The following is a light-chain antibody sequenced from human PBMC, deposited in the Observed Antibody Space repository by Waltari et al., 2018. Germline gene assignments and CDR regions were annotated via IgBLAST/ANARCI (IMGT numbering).Light chain of an antibody. J-gene: IGKJ1*01. V-gene: IGKV3-20*01. CDR1: QSIGKY. CDR2: AAS. Sequence: EVVLTQSPGTLSLSPGERATLSCRASQSIGKYLVWYLQRPGQAPRLLIYAASTRATGIPDRFSGSGYGTDFSLTISRLEPEDFAVYYCQNHERLPATFGQGTKVEIK. CDR3: QNHERLPAT.